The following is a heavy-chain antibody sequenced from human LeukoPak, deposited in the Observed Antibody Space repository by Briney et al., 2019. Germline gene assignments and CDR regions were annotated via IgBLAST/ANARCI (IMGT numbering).Heavy chain of an antibody. CDR3: ARSIAVAGFDP. CDR1: GYTFTRYA. Sequence: ASVKVSCKASGYTFTRYAMNWVRQAPGQGLEWMGWISAYNGNTNYAQKLQGRVTMTTDTSTSTAYMELRSLRSDDTAVYYCARSIAVAGFDPWGQGTLVTVSS. D-gene: IGHD6-19*01. CDR2: ISAYNGNT. J-gene: IGHJ5*02. V-gene: IGHV1-18*01.